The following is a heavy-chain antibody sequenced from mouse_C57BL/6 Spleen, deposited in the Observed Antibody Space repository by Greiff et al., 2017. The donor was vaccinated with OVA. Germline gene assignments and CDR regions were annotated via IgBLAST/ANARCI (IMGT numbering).Heavy chain of an antibody. J-gene: IGHJ2*01. V-gene: IGHV5-6*01. CDR1: GFTFSSYG. CDR2: ISSGGSYT. D-gene: IGHD2-3*01. CDR3: ARQGGYYEGYYFDY. Sequence: EVNLVESGGDLVKPGGSLKLSCAASGFTFSSYGMSWVRQTPDKRLEWVATISSGGSYTYYPDSVKGRFTISRDNAKNTLYLQMSSLKSEDTAMYYCARQGGYYEGYYFDYWGQGTTLTVSS.